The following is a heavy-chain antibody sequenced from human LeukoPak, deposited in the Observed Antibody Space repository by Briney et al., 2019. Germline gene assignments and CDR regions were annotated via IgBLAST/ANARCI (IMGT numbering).Heavy chain of an antibody. V-gene: IGHV3-48*03. J-gene: IGHJ4*02. CDR3: ALLAVASDFDY. D-gene: IGHD6-19*01. Sequence: GGSLRLSCAVSGFPFSVFELNWVRQAPGKGLEWVSNIGSSGTTRYYADSVKGRFSISRDNAKNSLYLQMNSLRVEDTGVYYCALLAVASDFDYWGQGALVTVSS. CDR1: GFPFSVFE. CDR2: IGSSGTTR.